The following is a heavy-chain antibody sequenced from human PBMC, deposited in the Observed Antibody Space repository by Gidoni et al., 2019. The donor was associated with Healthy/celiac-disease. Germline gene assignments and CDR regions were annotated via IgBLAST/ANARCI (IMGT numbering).Heavy chain of an antibody. D-gene: IGHD3-16*01. CDR3: ARVARPGGRHSYYFDY. Sequence: QVQLVQSGAEVKKPGASVKVSCKASGYTFTGYYMHWVRQAPGQGLEWMGWINPNSGGTNYAQKFQGRVTMTRDTSISTAYMELSRLRSDDTAVYYCARVARPGGRHSYYFDYWGQGTLVTVSS. J-gene: IGHJ4*02. CDR2: INPNSGGT. V-gene: IGHV1-2*02. CDR1: GYTFTGYY.